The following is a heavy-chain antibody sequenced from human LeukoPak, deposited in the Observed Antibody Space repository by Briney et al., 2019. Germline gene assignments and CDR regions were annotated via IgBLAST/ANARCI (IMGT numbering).Heavy chain of an antibody. CDR1: GFTFDDYS. Sequence: GGSLGLSCAASGFTFDDYSMHWVRQVPGKGLEWVSLIVGDGGSAYYADSVKGRFTISRDNSKNSLHLQMNSLRTDDTALNYCAKEGPIAVAGYFDYWGQGTLVTVSS. D-gene: IGHD6-19*01. CDR3: AKEGPIAVAGYFDY. V-gene: IGHV3-43*02. J-gene: IGHJ4*02. CDR2: IVGDGGSA.